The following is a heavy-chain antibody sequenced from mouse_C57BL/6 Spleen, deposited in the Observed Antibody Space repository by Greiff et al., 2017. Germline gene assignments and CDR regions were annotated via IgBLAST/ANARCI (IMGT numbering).Heavy chain of an antibody. Sequence: VESGGGLVKPGGSLKLSCAASGFTFSSYAMSWVRQTPEKRLEWVATISDGGSYTYYPDNVKGRFTISRDNAKNNLYLQMSHLKSEDTAMYYCARGITTVVATDAMDYWGQGTSVTVSS. CDR1: GFTFSSYA. V-gene: IGHV5-4*01. CDR2: ISDGGSYT. D-gene: IGHD1-1*01. J-gene: IGHJ4*01. CDR3: ARGITTVVATDAMDY.